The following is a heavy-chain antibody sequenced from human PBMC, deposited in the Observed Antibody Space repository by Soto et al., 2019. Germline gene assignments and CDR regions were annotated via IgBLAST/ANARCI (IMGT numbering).Heavy chain of an antibody. D-gene: IGHD3-16*01. CDR1: GASINTDYW. CDR2: IHHSGTT. J-gene: IGHJ4*02. CDR3: ARGFDYRWVY. V-gene: IGHV4-4*02. Sequence: QVQLQESGPGLVKPSGTLSLTCVVSGASINTDYWWSWVRQPPGKGLEWIGEIHHSGTTNYIQSLKSRVTMSLDKSNNQLSLRLSSVTAADKAVYYCARGFDYRWVYWGQGTLVTVSS.